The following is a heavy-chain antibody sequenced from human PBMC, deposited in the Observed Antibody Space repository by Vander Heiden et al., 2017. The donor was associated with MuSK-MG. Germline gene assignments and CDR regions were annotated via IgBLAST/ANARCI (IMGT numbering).Heavy chain of an antibody. CDR2: IYYSGST. V-gene: IGHV4-39*01. J-gene: IGHJ5*02. Sequence: QLQLQEPGPGLVKPSETLSLTCTVSGGSISSSSYYWGWIRQPPGKGLEWIGSIYYSGSTYYNPSLKSRVTISVDTSKNQFSLKLSSVTAADTAVYYCARNVLLWFGEFPSLGWFDPWGQGTLVTVSS. CDR3: ARNVLLWFGEFPSLGWFDP. CDR1: GGSISSSSYY. D-gene: IGHD3-10*01.